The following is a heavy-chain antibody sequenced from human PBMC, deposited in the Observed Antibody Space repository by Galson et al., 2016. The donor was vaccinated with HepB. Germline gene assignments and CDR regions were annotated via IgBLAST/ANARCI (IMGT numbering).Heavy chain of an antibody. CDR3: AKARGSRLTMVRGVLDPFDI. CDR2: VRGSGGGI. Sequence: SLRLSCAGSGFTFSTYAMNWVRQAPGKGLEWVSSVRGSGGGIDYADSVKGRFTISRDNSKNTLYLTMNSLRAEDTAVYYCAKARGSRLTMVRGVLDPFDIWGQGTLVTVSS. V-gene: IGHV3-23*01. CDR1: GFTFSTYA. J-gene: IGHJ3*02. D-gene: IGHD3-10*01.